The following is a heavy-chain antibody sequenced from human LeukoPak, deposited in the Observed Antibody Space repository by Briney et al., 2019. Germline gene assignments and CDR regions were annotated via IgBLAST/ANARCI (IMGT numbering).Heavy chain of an antibody. D-gene: IGHD5-18*01. Sequence: SETLSLTCTVSGYSISSGFYWGWIRQPPGKGLEWIGTIHRGGSTNYNPSLKSRVTISVDTSKNQFSLNLSSVTVADTAIYYCARVYIYGRSYFDYWGQGTLVTVSS. CDR2: IHRGGST. CDR3: ARVYIYGRSYFDY. V-gene: IGHV4-38-2*02. CDR1: GYSISSGFY. J-gene: IGHJ4*02.